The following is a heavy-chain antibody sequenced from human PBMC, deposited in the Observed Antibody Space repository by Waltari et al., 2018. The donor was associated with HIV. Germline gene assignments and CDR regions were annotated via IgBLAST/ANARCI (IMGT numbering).Heavy chain of an antibody. CDR3: STSRPGAMFGDA. J-gene: IGHJ5*02. CDR2: MNPSTGNA. V-gene: IGHV1-8*02. CDR1: GYPFTNYD. Sequence: QGQLVQSGAEVKQSGASVRISCKASGYPFTNYDINWLRQATGQGLEWMGWMNPSTGNAGFEHNFQGRVVMTRDIPINTAYMELSGLTSHDAAVYYCSTSRPGAMFGDAWGQGTLVTVSS. D-gene: IGHD3-3*01.